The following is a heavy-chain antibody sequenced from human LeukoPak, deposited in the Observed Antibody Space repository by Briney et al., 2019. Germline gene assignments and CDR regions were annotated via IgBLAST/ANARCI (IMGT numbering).Heavy chain of an antibody. D-gene: IGHD2-15*01. J-gene: IGHJ4*02. CDR3: ARGAQYCNGGSCFEYYFNY. V-gene: IGHV3-7*01. CDR2: IKQDGSEK. CDR1: GFTFSSYW. Sequence: PGGSLRLSCAASGFTFSSYWMSWVRQAPGKGLEWVGNIKQDGSEKYYADSVKGRFTISRDNAKNSLYLQMNSLRAEVTAVYYCARGAQYCNGGSCFEYYFNYWGQGTLVTVSS.